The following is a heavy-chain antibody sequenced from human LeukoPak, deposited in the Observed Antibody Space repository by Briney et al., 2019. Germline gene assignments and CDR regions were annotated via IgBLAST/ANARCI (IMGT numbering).Heavy chain of an antibody. Sequence: GESLKISCKTSGYSFTRYWIGWLRQMPGKGLEWMGIIYPDDSDTRYRPSFQGQVIISADKSISTAYLQWSSLEASDTAMYYCAREYCSSTSCYTGFDYWGQGTLVTVSS. J-gene: IGHJ4*02. D-gene: IGHD2-2*02. CDR3: AREYCSSTSCYTGFDY. CDR2: IYPDDSDT. CDR1: GYSFTRYW. V-gene: IGHV5-51*01.